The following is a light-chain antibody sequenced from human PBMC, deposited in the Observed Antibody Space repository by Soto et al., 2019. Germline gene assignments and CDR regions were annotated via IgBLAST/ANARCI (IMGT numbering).Light chain of an antibody. CDR2: DVN. CDR1: SSDIGAYNF. J-gene: IGLJ2*01. V-gene: IGLV2-14*03. CDR3: TSWTTSTTMI. Sequence: QSALAHPASVSGSHGQSITISCTGTSSDIGAYNFVSWYQQHPGKAPKLMLYDVNIRPSGVSNRFSGSKSGNTASLTISGLEAEDEADYYCTSWTTSTTMIFGGGTKVTVL.